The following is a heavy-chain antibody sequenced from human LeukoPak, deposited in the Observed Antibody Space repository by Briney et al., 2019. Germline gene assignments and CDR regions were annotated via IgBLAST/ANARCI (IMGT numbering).Heavy chain of an antibody. CDR3: ARAYCSGGSCYSFAHAFDI. CDR1: GGSISSYY. CDR2: IYYSGST. D-gene: IGHD2-15*01. V-gene: IGHV4-59*01. Sequence: KPSETPSLTCTVSGGSISSYYWSWIRQPPGKGLEWIGYIYYSGSTNYNPSLKSRVTISVDTSKNQFSLKLSSVTAADTAVYYCARAYCSGGSCYSFAHAFDIWGQGTMVTVSS. J-gene: IGHJ3*02.